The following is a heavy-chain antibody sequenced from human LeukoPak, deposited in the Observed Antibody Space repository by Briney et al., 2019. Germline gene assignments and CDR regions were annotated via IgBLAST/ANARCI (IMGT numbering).Heavy chain of an antibody. D-gene: IGHD3-16*02. Sequence: GGSLRLSCAASGFTFSSYAMSWVRQAPGKGLEWVSAISGSGGSTYYADSVKGRFTISRDNSKNTLYLQMNSLRAEDTAVYYWAKDRGHYDYVWGSYPYFDYWGQGTLVTVSS. CDR1: GFTFSSYA. CDR2: ISGSGGST. CDR3: AKDRGHYDYVWGSYPYFDY. V-gene: IGHV3-23*01. J-gene: IGHJ4*02.